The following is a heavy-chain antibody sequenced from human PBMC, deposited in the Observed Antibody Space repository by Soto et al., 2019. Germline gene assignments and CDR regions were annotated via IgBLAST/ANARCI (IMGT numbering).Heavy chain of an antibody. Sequence: GGSLRLSCAASGLTFSSYWMHWVRQVPGKGLVWVSRINGDGSTTNYADSVKGRFTISRDNAKNTLYLQMNTLRVEDTALYYCVRSSTGTYGLFDYWGQGTRVTAS. D-gene: IGHD3-10*01. CDR2: INGDGSTT. J-gene: IGHJ4*02. CDR3: VRSSTGTYGLFDY. CDR1: GLTFSSYW. V-gene: IGHV3-74*01.